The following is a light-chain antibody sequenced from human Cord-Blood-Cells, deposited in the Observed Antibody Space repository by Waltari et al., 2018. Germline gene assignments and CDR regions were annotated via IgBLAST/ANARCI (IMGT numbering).Light chain of an antibody. CDR2: EGS. J-gene: IGLJ3*02. CDR3: CSYAGSSTWV. Sequence: QSALTQPASVSGSPGQSITISCTGTSSDVGSYNLVSWYQQHPGKAPKLMSYEGSKRPSGVSNRFSGSKSGNTASLTISGLQVEDEADYYCCSYAGSSTWVFGGGTKLTVL. CDR1: SSDVGSYNL. V-gene: IGLV2-23*01.